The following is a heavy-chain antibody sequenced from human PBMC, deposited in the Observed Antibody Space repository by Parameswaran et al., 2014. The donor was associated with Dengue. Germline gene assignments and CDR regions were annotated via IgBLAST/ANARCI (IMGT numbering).Heavy chain of an antibody. Sequence: WVRQAPGQGLEWMGWMNPNSGNTGYAQKFQGRVTMTRNTSISTAYMELSSLRSEDTAVYYCARGVHYDILTGYYGDYYYYGMDVWGQGTTVTVSS. V-gene: IGHV1-8*01. D-gene: IGHD3-9*01. CDR2: MNPNSGNT. J-gene: IGHJ6*02. CDR3: ARGVHYDILTGYYGDYYYYGMDV.